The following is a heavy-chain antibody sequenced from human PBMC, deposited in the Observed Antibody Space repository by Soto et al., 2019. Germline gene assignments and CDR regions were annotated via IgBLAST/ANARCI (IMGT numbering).Heavy chain of an antibody. J-gene: IGHJ5*02. D-gene: IGHD3-10*01. CDR2: IYWDDDK. Sequence: ASGPTLVNPTQTLTLTCTFSGFSLSTSGVGVGWIRQPPGKALEWLALIYWDDDKRYSPSLKSRLTITKVTSKHQVVLTMTNMDPVDSATYYCAQEGFGELSNWFDPWGQGTLVTVSS. V-gene: IGHV2-5*02. CDR1: GFSLSTSGVG. CDR3: AQEGFGELSNWFDP.